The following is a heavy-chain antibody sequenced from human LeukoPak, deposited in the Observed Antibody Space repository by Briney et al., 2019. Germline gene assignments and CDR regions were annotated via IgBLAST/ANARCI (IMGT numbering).Heavy chain of an antibody. CDR2: INHSGST. V-gene: IGHV4-34*01. D-gene: IGHD2-21*01. Sequence: PSETLSLTCAVYGGSFSGYYWSWIRHPPGKGLEWIGEINHSGSTNYNPSLTSRVTISVDTSKNQFSLKLSSVTAADTAIYYCAREFHDPILHYWGQGSLVTVSS. CDR1: GGSFSGYY. CDR3: AREFHDPILHY. J-gene: IGHJ4*02.